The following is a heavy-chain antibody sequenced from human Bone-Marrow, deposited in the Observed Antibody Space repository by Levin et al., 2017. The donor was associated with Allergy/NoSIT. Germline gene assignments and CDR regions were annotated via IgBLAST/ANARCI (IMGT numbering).Heavy chain of an antibody. CDR3: ARAAGGFDI. J-gene: IGHJ3*02. CDR1: GFTFSSYS. V-gene: IGHV3-48*02. CDR2: VSSVGSTI. Sequence: ETLSLTCAASGFTFSSYSMNWVRQAPGKGLEWVSYVSSVGSTIYYADFVKGRFTISRDNAKSSLYLQMNSLRDEDTAVYYCARAAGGFDIWGQGTMVTVSS. D-gene: IGHD4-23*01.